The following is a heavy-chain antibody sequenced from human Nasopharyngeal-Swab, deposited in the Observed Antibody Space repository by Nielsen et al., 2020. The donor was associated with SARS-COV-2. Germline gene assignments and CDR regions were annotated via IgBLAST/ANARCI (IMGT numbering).Heavy chain of an antibody. CDR1: GFTFSSYG. Sequence: GGSLRLSCAASGFTFSSYGMHWVRQAPGKGLEWVAVISYDGSNKYYADSVKGRFTISRDNSKNTLYLQMNSLRAEDTAVYYCAKGLEMATADYWGQGTLVTAPQ. V-gene: IGHV3-30*18. J-gene: IGHJ4*02. D-gene: IGHD5-24*01. CDR2: ISYDGSNK. CDR3: AKGLEMATADY.